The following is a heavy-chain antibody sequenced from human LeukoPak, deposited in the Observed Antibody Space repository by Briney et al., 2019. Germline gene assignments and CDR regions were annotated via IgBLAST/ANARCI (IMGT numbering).Heavy chain of an antibody. CDR1: GGSFSGYY. CDR2: INHSGST. D-gene: IGHD3-10*01. CDR3: ARGNYYYGSGFRY. V-gene: IGHV4-34*01. J-gene: IGHJ4*02. Sequence: PSETLSLTCAVYGGSFSGYYWSWIRQPPGKGLEWIGEINHSGSTNYNPSLKSRVTISVDTSKNQFSLKLSSVTAADTAVYYCARGNYYYGSGFRYWGQGTLVTVSS.